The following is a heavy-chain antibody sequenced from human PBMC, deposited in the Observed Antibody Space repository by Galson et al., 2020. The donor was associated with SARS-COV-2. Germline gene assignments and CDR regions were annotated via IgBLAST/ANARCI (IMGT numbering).Heavy chain of an antibody. CDR3: ARMGPLMGGIWYENQYFPGGEY. CDR2: ISAYNGNT. CDR1: GYTFTSYG. Sequence: ASVKVSCKASGYTFTSYGISWVRQAPGQGLEWMGWISAYNGNTNYAQKLQGRVTMTTDTSTSTAYMELRSLRSDDTAMYYCARMGPLMGGIWYENQYFPGGEYWGQGTPVTVSS. D-gene: IGHD3-16*01. J-gene: IGHJ4*02. V-gene: IGHV1-18*04.